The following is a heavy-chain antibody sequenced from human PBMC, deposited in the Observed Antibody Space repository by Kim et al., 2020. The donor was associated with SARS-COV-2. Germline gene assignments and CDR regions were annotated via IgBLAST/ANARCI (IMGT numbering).Heavy chain of an antibody. D-gene: IGHD6-19*01. V-gene: IGHV3-21*01. Sequence: GGSLRLSCAGSGFTFSSYSMNWVRQAPGKGLEWVSSISSSSSYIYYADSVKGRFTISRDNAKNSLYLQMNSLSAEDTAVYYCARGYSSGWGPFDYWGQGTLVTVSS. J-gene: IGHJ4*02. CDR3: ARGYSSGWGPFDY. CDR1: GFTFSSYS. CDR2: ISSSSSYI.